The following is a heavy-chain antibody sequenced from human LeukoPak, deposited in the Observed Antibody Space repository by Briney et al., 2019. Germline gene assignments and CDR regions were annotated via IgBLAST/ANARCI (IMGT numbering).Heavy chain of an antibody. J-gene: IGHJ4*02. CDR1: GFTFSNYD. D-gene: IGHD6-13*01. CDR2: INQDGTEK. CDR3: ARDLRISPQLVPGRDY. Sequence: GGSLRLSCAASGFTFSNYDMTWVRQTPGKGLEWVANINQDGTEKYYVDSVKGRFTISRDNAKNSLYLQMNSLRAEDTAVYYCARDLRISPQLVPGRDYWGQGTLVTVSS. V-gene: IGHV3-7*01.